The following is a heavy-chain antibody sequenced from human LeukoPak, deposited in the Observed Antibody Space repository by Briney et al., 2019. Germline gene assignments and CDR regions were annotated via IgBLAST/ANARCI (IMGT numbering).Heavy chain of an antibody. J-gene: IGHJ4*02. D-gene: IGHD3-22*01. Sequence: PGGSLRLSCAASGFTFSSYAMSWVRQAPGKGLEWVSAISCSGGSTYYADSVKGRFTISRDNSKNTMYLQMNRLRAEDTGVYYCAKETDYYDTHFDYWGQGTLVTVSS. CDR1: GFTFSSYA. V-gene: IGHV3-23*01. CDR2: ISCSGGST. CDR3: AKETDYYDTHFDY.